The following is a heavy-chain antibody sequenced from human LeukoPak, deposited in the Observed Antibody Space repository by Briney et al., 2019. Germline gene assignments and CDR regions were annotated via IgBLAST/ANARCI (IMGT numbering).Heavy chain of an antibody. CDR3: AKDMISSSWYYFDY. CDR1: GFTFSHYS. J-gene: IGHJ4*02. Sequence: PGGSLRLSCVASGFTFSHYSMNWVRQAPGKGLEWVSSIRFTGSYIYYADSVKGRFTISRDNAKNSLYLQMNSLRAEDTALYYCAKDMISSSWYYFDYWGQGTLVTVSS. V-gene: IGHV3-21*04. CDR2: IRFTGSYI. D-gene: IGHD6-13*01.